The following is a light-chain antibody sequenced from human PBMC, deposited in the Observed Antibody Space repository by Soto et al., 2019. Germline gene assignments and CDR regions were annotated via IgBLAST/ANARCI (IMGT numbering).Light chain of an antibody. Sequence: EIVLTQSPGTLSLSPGERATLSCRASQSVSNNYLAWYQQKPGQDPXLLIYGASNRATGIPDRFIVIGSGTEFTLAISRLEPEDFAVDDCQQYGSSGTFGQGTKVDIK. V-gene: IGKV3-20*01. CDR3: QQYGSSGT. J-gene: IGKJ1*01. CDR2: GAS. CDR1: QSVSNNY.